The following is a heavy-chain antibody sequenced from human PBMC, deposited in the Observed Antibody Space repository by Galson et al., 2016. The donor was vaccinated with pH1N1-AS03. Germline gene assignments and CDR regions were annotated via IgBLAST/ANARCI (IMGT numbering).Heavy chain of an antibody. J-gene: IGHJ4*02. Sequence: ETLSLTCAVSGGSFSGNYWSWIRQPPGKGLEWIGEINHSGSTNSNPSLQNRVAISVDPSKNQFSLNVTSVTAADTAAYYCARVERRRLNGPMTFDYWGQGTLVTVSS. V-gene: IGHV4-34*01. CDR1: GGSFSGNY. D-gene: IGHD3-22*01. CDR2: INHSGST. CDR3: ARVERRRLNGPMTFDY.